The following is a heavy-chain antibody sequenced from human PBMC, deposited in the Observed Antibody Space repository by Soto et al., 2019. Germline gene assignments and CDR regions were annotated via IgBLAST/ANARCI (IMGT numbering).Heavy chain of an antibody. CDR3: AKDGRTRRRYYYYGMDV. CDR1: GFSFSDSA. V-gene: IGHV3-73*02. Sequence: EVQLVESGGGLVQPGGSLKLSCAASGFSFSDSAIHWVRQASGKGLEWVGRTRSKAHSYATAFAASVKGRFTISRDDSKNTLYLQMNSLRAEDTAVYYCAKDGRTRRRYYYYGMDVWGQGTTVTVSS. J-gene: IGHJ6*02. CDR2: TRSKAHSYAT. D-gene: IGHD1-1*01.